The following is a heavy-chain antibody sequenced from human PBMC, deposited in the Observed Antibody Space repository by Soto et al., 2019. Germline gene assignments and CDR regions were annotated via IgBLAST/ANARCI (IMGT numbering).Heavy chain of an antibody. D-gene: IGHD2-21*02. J-gene: IGHJ4*02. CDR2: INQDGTRK. V-gene: IGHV3-7*02. CDR1: GFAFVSYS. Sequence: EVQVVESGGGLVQRGGSLRLSCAASGFAFVSYSMTWVRQAPGKGLEWVANINQDGTRKYYVDSVKGRFTISRDNAQNSLYLQMNSLTVEDTAVYYCAALTAGPLYWGQGTPITVSS. CDR3: AALTAGPLY.